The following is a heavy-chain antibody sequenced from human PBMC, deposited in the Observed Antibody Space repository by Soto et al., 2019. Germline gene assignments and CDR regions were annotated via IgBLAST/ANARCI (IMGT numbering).Heavy chain of an antibody. J-gene: IGHJ5*02. V-gene: IGHV1-18*04. D-gene: IGHD3-16*02. CDR1: GYTFTSYG. CDR2: ISAYNGNT. Sequence: ASVKVSCKASGYTFTSYGISWVRQAPGQGLEWMGWISAYNGNTNYAQKLQGRVTMTTDTSTSTAYMELRSLRSDDTAVYYCARDIGAYTENWFDPWGQGTLVTVSS. CDR3: ARDIGAYTENWFDP.